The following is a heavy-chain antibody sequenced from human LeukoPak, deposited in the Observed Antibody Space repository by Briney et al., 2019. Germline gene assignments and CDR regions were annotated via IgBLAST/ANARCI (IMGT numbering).Heavy chain of an antibody. CDR1: GYTFTSYG. V-gene: IGHV3-30*02. J-gene: IGHJ4*02. Sequence: SCKASGYTFTSYGMHWVRQAPGKGLEWVAFIRYDGSNKYYAYSVKGRFTISRDNSKNTLYLQMNSLRAEDTAVYYCAKDDYYYDSSGYYWGQGTLVTVSS. CDR2: IRYDGSNK. CDR3: AKDDYYYDSSGYY. D-gene: IGHD3-22*01.